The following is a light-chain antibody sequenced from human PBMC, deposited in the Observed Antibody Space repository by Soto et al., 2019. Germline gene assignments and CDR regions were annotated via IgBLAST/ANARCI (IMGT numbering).Light chain of an antibody. CDR1: QSVSSN. V-gene: IGKV3-15*01. CDR3: QQYNNWPPWT. J-gene: IGKJ1*01. Sequence: EIVITYSSATLSFAPVERAALSCRASQSVSSNLAWYQQKPGQAPRLLIYGASTRATGIPARFSGSGSGTEFTLTISSLQSEDFAVYYCQQYNNWPPWTFGQGTKVDIK. CDR2: GAS.